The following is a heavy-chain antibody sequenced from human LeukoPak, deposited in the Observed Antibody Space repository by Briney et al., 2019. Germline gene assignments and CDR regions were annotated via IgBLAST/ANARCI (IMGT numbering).Heavy chain of an antibody. CDR2: ISSDSRTI. Sequence: GGSLRLSCAASGFTFSSYSMNWVRQAPGKGLEWVSYISSDSRTIYYADSVKGRFTISRDNAKNSLYPQMKSLRDEDTAVYYCARYGSGTSYITNYFDYWGQGTLVTVSS. J-gene: IGHJ4*02. D-gene: IGHD3-10*01. CDR3: ARYGSGTSYITNYFDY. CDR1: GFTFSSYS. V-gene: IGHV3-48*02.